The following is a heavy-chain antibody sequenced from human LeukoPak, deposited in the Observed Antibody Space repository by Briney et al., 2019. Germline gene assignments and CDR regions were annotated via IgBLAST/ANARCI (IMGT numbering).Heavy chain of an antibody. J-gene: IGHJ4*02. V-gene: IGHV1-2*02. CDR1: GYTFTGYY. Sequence: ASVKVSCKASGYTFTGYYMHWVRQAPGQGLEWMGWINPNSGGTNYAQKFQGRVTMTRDTSISTAYMELSRLRSDDTAVYYCARDVTMVRGVPPYFDYWGQGTLVTVSS. CDR2: INPNSGGT. D-gene: IGHD3-10*01. CDR3: ARDVTMVRGVPPYFDY.